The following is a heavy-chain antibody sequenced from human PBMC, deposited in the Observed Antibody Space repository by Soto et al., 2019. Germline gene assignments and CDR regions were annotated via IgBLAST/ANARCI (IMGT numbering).Heavy chain of an antibody. Sequence: GGSLRLSCAASGFTFSSYAMHWVRQAPGKGLEWVAVISYDGSNKYYADSVKDRFTISRDNSKKTLYLQMNSLRADDTAVYYCVAGQYFFDYCGQGTLVTVS. CDR3: VAGQYFFDY. V-gene: IGHV3-30*04. CDR2: ISYDGSNK. D-gene: IGHD6-19*01. J-gene: IGHJ4*02. CDR1: GFTFSSYA.